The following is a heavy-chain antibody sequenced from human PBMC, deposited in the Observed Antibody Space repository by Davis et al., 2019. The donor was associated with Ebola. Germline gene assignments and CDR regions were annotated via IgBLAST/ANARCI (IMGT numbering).Heavy chain of an antibody. CDR1: GGSFSGYF. Sequence: PSETLSLTCAVYGGSFSGYFWTWIRQSPRKGLEWIGEINHSGTTNYNPSLKSRVTMSVDTSKNQFSLKVTSVTAEDTAVYYCARSRMRCSSTSCYAGRVDYWGQGTLVTVSS. CDR3: ARSRMRCSSTSCYAGRVDY. D-gene: IGHD2-2*01. V-gene: IGHV4-34*01. CDR2: INHSGTT. J-gene: IGHJ4*02.